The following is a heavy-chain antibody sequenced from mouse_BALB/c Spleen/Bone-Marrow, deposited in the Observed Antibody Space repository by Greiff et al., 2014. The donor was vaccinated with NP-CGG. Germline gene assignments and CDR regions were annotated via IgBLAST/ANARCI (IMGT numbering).Heavy chain of an antibody. CDR3: ARARRFDF. J-gene: IGHJ2*01. Sequence: VHVKQSGPELVKPGASVKISCKTSGYTFPEYTMHWVKQSHGKSLEWIGGIKPTSGDATYNRKFEDKATLTLDKSSTTAYMDLRSLTSEDSAVYYCARARRFDFWGQGTTLTVSS. V-gene: IGHV1-22*01. CDR1: GYTFPEYT. CDR2: IKPTSGDA.